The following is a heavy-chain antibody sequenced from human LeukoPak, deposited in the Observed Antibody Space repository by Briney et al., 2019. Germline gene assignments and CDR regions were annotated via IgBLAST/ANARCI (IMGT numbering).Heavy chain of an antibody. V-gene: IGHV4-34*01. CDR3: ARGSIKAWIQLWLFDY. CDR2: INHSGST. J-gene: IGHJ4*02. CDR1: GGSFSGYY. D-gene: IGHD5-18*01. Sequence: PSETLSLTCAVYGGSFSGYYWSWIRQPPGKGLEWIGEINHSGSTNYNPSLKSRVTISVDTSKNQFSLKLSSVTAADTAVYYCARGSIKAWIQLWLFDYWGQGTLVTVSS.